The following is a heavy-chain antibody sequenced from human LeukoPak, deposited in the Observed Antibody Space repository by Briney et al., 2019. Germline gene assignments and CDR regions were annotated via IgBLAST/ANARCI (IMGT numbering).Heavy chain of an antibody. CDR3: ARSDILTGDLYYFDY. Sequence: GGSLRLSCAASGFTFSSYSMNWVRQAPGKGLEWVSSISSSSSYIYYADSVKGRFTISRDNAKNSLYLQMNSLRAEDTAVYYCARSDILTGDLYYFDYWGRGTLVTVSS. V-gene: IGHV3-21*01. J-gene: IGHJ4*02. CDR1: GFTFSSYS. D-gene: IGHD3-9*01. CDR2: ISSSSSYI.